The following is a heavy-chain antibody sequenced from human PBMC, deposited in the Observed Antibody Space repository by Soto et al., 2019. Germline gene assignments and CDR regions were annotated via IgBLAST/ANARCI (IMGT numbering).Heavy chain of an antibody. D-gene: IGHD3-22*01. CDR2: ISYDGSNK. CDR1: GFTFSSYA. J-gene: IGHJ4*02. V-gene: IGHV3-30-3*01. Sequence: GGSLRLSCAASGFTFSSYAMHWVRQAPGKGLEWVAVISYDGSNKYYADSVKGRFTISRDNSKNTLYLQMNSLRAEDTAVYYCARDSTSRVIFTSADYWGQGTLVTVSS. CDR3: ARDSTSRVIFTSADY.